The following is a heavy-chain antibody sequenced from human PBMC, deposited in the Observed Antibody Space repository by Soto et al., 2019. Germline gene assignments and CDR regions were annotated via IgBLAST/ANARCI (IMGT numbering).Heavy chain of an antibody. J-gene: IGHJ3*02. CDR1: GYAVTAYY. V-gene: IGHV1-2*02. CDR3: TGRGGVGVAGSAAFEM. D-gene: IGHD3-3*01. CDR2: INPATVAT. Sequence: VQSGAVVKKPGASVTVSCSAPGYAVTAYYMHWVRQAPGRGLEWMRGINPATVATKYTQTLQGQVTLTTGTFSSTIFMEPNGLTTYDTPFFYFTGRGGVGVAGSAAFEMRDPGNLVTASS.